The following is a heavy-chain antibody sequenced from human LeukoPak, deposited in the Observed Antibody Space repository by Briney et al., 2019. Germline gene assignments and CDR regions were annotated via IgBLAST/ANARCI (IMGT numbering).Heavy chain of an antibody. CDR1: GFTFNNYA. V-gene: IGHV3-23*01. Sequence: GGSLRLSCAASGFTFNNYAMTWVRQAPRKGLEWVSSISGRGGTTDYADSVKGRFTISRDNSQNTLYLQMNSLRAEDTAVYYCAKEENDYYDSSGYYPIDYWGQGTLFTVSS. D-gene: IGHD3-22*01. CDR3: AKEENDYYDSSGYYPIDY. J-gene: IGHJ4*02. CDR2: ISGRGGTT.